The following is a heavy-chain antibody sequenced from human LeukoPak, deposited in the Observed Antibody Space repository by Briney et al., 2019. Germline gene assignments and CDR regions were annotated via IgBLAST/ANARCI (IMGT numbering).Heavy chain of an antibody. Sequence: SETLSLTCTVSGGSISSNSYYWGWIRQPPGKAMECIGSIFYNGTTKYNPSLKSRATISIDTSKSQFSLRLSSVTAADTAIYYCARVIKYYYDTTHYYDWFDPWGQGTLVTVSS. CDR1: GGSISSNSYY. J-gene: IGHJ5*02. V-gene: IGHV4-39*07. D-gene: IGHD3-22*01. CDR2: IFYNGTT. CDR3: ARVIKYYYDTTHYYDWFDP.